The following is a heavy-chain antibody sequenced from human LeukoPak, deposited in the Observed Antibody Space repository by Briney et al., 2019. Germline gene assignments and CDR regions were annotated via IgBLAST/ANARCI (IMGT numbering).Heavy chain of an antibody. CDR1: GGSFSGYY. CDR2: INHSGST. V-gene: IGHV4-34*01. D-gene: IGHD3-3*01. J-gene: IGHJ6*02. CDR3: ARDIYPYDFWSGYYFYGMDV. Sequence: SETLSLTCAVYGGSFSGYYWSWIRQPPGKGLEWIGEINHSGSTNCNPSLKSRVTISVDTSKNQFSLKLSSVTAADTAVYYCARDIYPYDFWSGYYFYGMDVWGQGTTVTVSS.